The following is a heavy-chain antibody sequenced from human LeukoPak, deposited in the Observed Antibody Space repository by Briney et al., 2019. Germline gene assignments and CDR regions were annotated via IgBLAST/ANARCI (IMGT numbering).Heavy chain of an antibody. Sequence: SETLSLTCTVSGGSISSYYWSWIRQPPGKGLEWIGYIYYSGGTNYNPSLKSRVTISVDTPKNQFSLKLSSVTAADTAVYYCARNSGSFQTYYFDYWGQGTLVTVSS. CDR1: GGSISSYY. CDR3: ARNSGSFQTYYFDY. J-gene: IGHJ4*02. D-gene: IGHD1-26*01. CDR2: IYYSGGT. V-gene: IGHV4-59*01.